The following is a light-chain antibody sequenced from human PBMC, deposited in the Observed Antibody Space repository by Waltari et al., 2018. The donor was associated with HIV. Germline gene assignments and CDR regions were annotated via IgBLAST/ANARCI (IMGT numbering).Light chain of an antibody. V-gene: IGKV1-5*03. Sequence: DIQLTQSPSTLSASVGDRVTITCRASQTVNKWLAWYQQKPGKAPTLLIYKASSLKSGVPSRFSGSGSGTEFTLTISSLQPDDCATYYCQHYDSYSCTFGQGTKVEIK. CDR2: KAS. CDR1: QTVNKW. J-gene: IGKJ2*02. CDR3: QHYDSYSCT.